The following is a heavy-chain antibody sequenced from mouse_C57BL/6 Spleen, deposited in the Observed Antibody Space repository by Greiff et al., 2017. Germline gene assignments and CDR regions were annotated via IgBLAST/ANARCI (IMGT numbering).Heavy chain of an antibody. J-gene: IGHJ3*01. CDR3: ARSMGSSYFWFAY. V-gene: IGHV14-2*01. Sequence: VQLQQSGAELVKPGASVKLSCTASGFNIKDYYMHWVKQRTEQGLEWIGRIDPEDGETKYAPKFQGKATITADTYSNTAYLQLSSLTSEDTTVYYCARSMGSSYFWFAYWGQGTLVTVSA. D-gene: IGHD1-1*01. CDR1: GFNIKDYY. CDR2: IDPEDGET.